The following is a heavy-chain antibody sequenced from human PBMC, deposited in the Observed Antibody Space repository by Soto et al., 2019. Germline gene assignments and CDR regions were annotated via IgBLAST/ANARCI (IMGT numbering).Heavy chain of an antibody. V-gene: IGHV4-4*02. D-gene: IGHD3-3*02. Sequence: SETLSLTCALSGSAISRSKWWTWVRQPPGKGLEWIGEIYHSGSTYYNPSLKSRVTISVDKSKNQFSLKLSSVTAADTAVYYYARVLGNDAFDIWRKGTMVTVSS. CDR1: GSAISRSKW. CDR2: IYHSGST. CDR3: ARVLGNDAFDI. J-gene: IGHJ3*02.